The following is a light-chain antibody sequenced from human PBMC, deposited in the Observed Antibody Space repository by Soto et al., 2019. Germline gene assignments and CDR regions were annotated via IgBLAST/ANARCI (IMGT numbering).Light chain of an antibody. V-gene: IGKV3-11*01. J-gene: IGKJ5*01. CDR3: QERSNWPPIT. Sequence: EIVLTQSPATLSLSPGERATLSCRASQSVSSYLAWYQQKPGQAPRLLLYDASNRATGIPARFSGSGSGTDFTLTISSLEAEDFAVYYCQERSNWPPITFGQGTRLESK. CDR2: DAS. CDR1: QSVSSY.